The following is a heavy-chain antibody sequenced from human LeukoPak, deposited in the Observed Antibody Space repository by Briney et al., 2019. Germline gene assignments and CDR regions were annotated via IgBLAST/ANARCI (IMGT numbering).Heavy chain of an antibody. CDR1: GYTFTGYY. V-gene: IGHV1-2*02. CDR3: ARVASAVYSDY. J-gene: IGHJ4*02. Sequence: ASVKVSCKASGYTFTGYYIHWVRQAPGQGLEWMGWINPDSGGTNYAQIFQGRVTMTRDTSISTAYMELKRLRSDDSAVYYCARVASAVYSDYWGQGTLVTVSS. CDR2: INPDSGGT.